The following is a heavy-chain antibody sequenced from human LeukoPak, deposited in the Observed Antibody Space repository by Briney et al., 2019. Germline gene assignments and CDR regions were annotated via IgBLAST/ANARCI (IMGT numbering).Heavy chain of an antibody. CDR2: IYYSGST. CDR1: GGSISSSSYY. J-gene: IGHJ4*02. CDR3: ATRGSGSYFN. V-gene: IGHV4-39*07. Sequence: SETLSLTCTVSGGSISSSSYYWGWIRQPPGKGLEWIGSIYYSGSTYYNPSLKSRVTISVDTSKNQFSLKLSSVTAADTAVYYCATRGSGSYFNWGQGTLVTVSS. D-gene: IGHD3-10*01.